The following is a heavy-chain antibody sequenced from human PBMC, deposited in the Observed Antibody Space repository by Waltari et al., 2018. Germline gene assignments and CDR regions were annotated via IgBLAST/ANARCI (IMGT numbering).Heavy chain of an antibody. V-gene: IGHV3-21*01. J-gene: IGHJ4*02. CDR2: ISSSSSYI. D-gene: IGHD6-19*01. Sequence: EVQLVESGGGLVKPGGSLRLSCAASGFTFNSYSMNWVRQAPGKGLEWVSSISSSSSYIYYADSVKGRFTISRDNAKNSLYLQMNSLRAEDTAVYYCARSYSSGWYYFDYWGQGTLVTVSS. CDR1: GFTFNSYS. CDR3: ARSYSSGWYYFDY.